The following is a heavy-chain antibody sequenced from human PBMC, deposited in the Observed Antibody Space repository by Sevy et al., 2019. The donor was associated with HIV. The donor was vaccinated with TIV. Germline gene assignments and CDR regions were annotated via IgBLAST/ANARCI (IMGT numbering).Heavy chain of an antibody. Sequence: GESLKISCKGSGYTFTNYWIGWVRQMPGKGLEWMGIIYPGDSDTRYSPSFQGQVTISADKAISTAYLQWSSLKASATAMYYCARYPSVVVPAAEYYFDYWGQGTMVTVSS. CDR3: ARYPSVVVPAAEYYFDY. CDR2: IYPGDSDT. J-gene: IGHJ4*02. D-gene: IGHD2-2*01. V-gene: IGHV5-51*01. CDR1: GYTFTNYW.